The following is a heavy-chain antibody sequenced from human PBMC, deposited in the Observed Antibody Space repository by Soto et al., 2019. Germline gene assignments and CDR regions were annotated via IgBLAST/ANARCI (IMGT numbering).Heavy chain of an antibody. CDR2: INPSGGST. J-gene: IGHJ4*02. V-gene: IGHV1-46*01. D-gene: IGHD6-19*01. CDR3: ARDGRSSYSSAWYYFDY. Sequence: QVQLVQSGAEVKKPGASVKVSCKASGYTFTSYYMHWVRQAPGQGLEWMGIINPSGGSTSYAQKFKGRGTMTRDTSTSTVYMELSSLRSEDTAVYYCARDGRSSYSSAWYYFDYWGQGTLVTVSS. CDR1: GYTFTSYY.